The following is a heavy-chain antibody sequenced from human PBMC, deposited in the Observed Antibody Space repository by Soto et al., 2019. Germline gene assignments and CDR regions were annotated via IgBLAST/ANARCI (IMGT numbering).Heavy chain of an antibody. CDR1: GFTFSSYS. CDR2: ISSSSSTI. D-gene: IGHD5-12*01. V-gene: IGHV3-48*01. Sequence: GGSLGLSCAASGFTFSSYSMSWVRQAPGKGLEWVSYISSSSSTIYYADSVKGRFTISRDNAKNSLYLQMNSLRAEDTAVYYCARDSPVGYDSSFDYWGQGTLVTVSS. CDR3: ARDSPVGYDSSFDY. J-gene: IGHJ4*02.